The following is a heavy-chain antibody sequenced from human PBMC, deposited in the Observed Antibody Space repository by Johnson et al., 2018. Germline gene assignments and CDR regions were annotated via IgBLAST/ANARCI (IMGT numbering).Heavy chain of an antibody. Sequence: QVQLQESGPGLVKPSETLSLTCNVSGGSISSSFWSWIRQPPGKGLEWITYIHYSGNTNYNPSLKSRVTILLDTSKNQFSLTLSSVTAADTAVYYCARDPHFGSEYAFDIWGQGTMVTVSS. V-gene: IGHV4-59*01. CDR3: ARDPHFGSEYAFDI. CDR1: GGSISSSF. CDR2: IHYSGNT. D-gene: IGHD3-10*01. J-gene: IGHJ3*02.